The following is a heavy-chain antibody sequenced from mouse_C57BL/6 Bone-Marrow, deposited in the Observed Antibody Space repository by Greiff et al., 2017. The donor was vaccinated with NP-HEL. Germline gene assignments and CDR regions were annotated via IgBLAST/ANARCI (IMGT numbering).Heavy chain of an antibody. CDR1: GYTFTSYT. D-gene: IGHD2-4*01. Sequence: QVQLQQSGAELARPGASVKMSCKASGYTFTSYTVHWVKQRPGQGLEWIGYINPSSGYTKYNQKFKDKATLTADKSSSTAYMQLSSLTSEDSAVYYCCYDSFAYWGQGTLVTVSA. V-gene: IGHV1-4*01. J-gene: IGHJ3*01. CDR3: CYDSFAY. CDR2: INPSSGYT.